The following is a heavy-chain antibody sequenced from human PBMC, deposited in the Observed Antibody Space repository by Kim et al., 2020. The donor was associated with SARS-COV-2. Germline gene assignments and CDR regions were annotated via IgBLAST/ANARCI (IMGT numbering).Heavy chain of an antibody. J-gene: IGHJ4*01. CDR2: IRSRGHGGTT. CDR1: GFTFDDYA. D-gene: IGHD6-19*01. CDR3: TSIKYSNGWPLPFFD. V-gene: IGHV3-49*04. Sequence: GGSLRLSCTTSGFTFDDYAMSWVRQAPGKGLEWVGFIRSRGHGGTTDYAASVRGRFTISRDDSKSIAYLQMNSLKTEDTAMYYCTSIKYSNGWPLPFFD.